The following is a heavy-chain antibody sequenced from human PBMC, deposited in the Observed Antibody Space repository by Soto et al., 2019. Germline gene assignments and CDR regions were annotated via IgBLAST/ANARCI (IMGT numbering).Heavy chain of an antibody. V-gene: IGHV4-34*01. CDR2: IHLSGRV. Sequence: QVQLQQWGSGLLKPSETLSLTCAIYGGSFSDYYWHWIRQSPGKGLEWIGEIHLSGRVNFTPSLKSRTSLSMDTSRNQFFLTLRSVTAADTDVYFCARTPTRGASAWLDPWGRGHLVTVSS. CDR1: GGSFSDYY. D-gene: IGHD1-26*01. J-gene: IGHJ5*02. CDR3: ARTPTRGASAWLDP.